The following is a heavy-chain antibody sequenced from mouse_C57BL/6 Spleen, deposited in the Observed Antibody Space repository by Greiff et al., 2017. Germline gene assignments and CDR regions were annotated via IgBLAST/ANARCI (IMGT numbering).Heavy chain of an antibody. D-gene: IGHD1-1*01. CDR1: GFSLTSYG. CDR2: IWSGGST. CDR3: ASNGDYGSSYGYFDV. V-gene: IGHV2-2*01. Sequence: QVQLKESGPGLVQPSQSLSITCTASGFSLTSYGVHWVRQSPGKGLEWLGVIWSGGSTDYNAAFISRLSISKDNSKSHVFFKMNSLQADDTAIYYCASNGDYGSSYGYFDVWGTGTTVTVSS. J-gene: IGHJ1*03.